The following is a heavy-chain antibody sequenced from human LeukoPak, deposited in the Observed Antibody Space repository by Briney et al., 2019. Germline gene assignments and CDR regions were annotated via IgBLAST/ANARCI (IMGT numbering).Heavy chain of an antibody. CDR2: IYSGGST. CDR3: AREPKRGKYYDFWSGKFDY. CDR1: GFTVSSNY. J-gene: IGHJ4*02. D-gene: IGHD3-3*01. Sequence: GGSLRLSCAASGFTVSSNYMSWVRQAPGKGLEWVSVIYSGGSTYYADSVKGRFTISRDNSKNTLYLQMNSLRAEDTAVYYCAREPKRGKYYDFWSGKFDYWGQGTLVTVSS. V-gene: IGHV3-53*01.